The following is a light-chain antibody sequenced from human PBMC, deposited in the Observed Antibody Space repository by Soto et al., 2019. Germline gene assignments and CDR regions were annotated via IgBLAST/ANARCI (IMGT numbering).Light chain of an antibody. CDR3: QQYNNCPPWT. J-gene: IGKJ1*01. CDR1: QSVSSN. CDR2: GAS. Sequence: EIVMTQSPATLSVSPGERATLSCRASQSVSSNLAWYQQKPGQAPRLLIYGASTRATGIPARFSGSGSGTEFILTIISMQSEDFAVYYCQQYNNCPPWTFGQGTKVEIK. V-gene: IGKV3-15*01.